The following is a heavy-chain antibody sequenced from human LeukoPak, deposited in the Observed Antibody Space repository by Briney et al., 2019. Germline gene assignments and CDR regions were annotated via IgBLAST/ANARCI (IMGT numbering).Heavy chain of an antibody. J-gene: IGHJ4*02. Sequence: PGGSLRLSCVASGFTFDDYAMHWVRQAPGKGLEWVSEVSWNSGIIDYADSVKGRFTIPRDSAKNSLYLQMNSLKPEDTALYYCAKDRTYRGGILDSWGQGTLVTVSS. CDR3: AKDRTYRGGILDS. CDR2: VSWNSGII. D-gene: IGHD1-14*01. CDR1: GFTFDDYA. V-gene: IGHV3-9*01.